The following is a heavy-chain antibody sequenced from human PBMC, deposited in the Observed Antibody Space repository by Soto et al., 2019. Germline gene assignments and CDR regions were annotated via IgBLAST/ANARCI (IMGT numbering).Heavy chain of an antibody. CDR1: GGTFSSYA. V-gene: IGHV1-69*12. CDR2: IIPIFGTA. D-gene: IGHD6-25*01. J-gene: IGHJ6*02. CDR3: ARDARRLQYYSYYFGMAV. Sequence: QVQLVQSGAEVKKPGSSVKVSCKASGGTFSSYAISWVRQAPGQGLEWMGGIIPIFGTANYAQKFQGRVTITADESTSAAYMELSRLRSEVAAVYSCARDARRLQYYSYYFGMAVWGQGTTDTASS.